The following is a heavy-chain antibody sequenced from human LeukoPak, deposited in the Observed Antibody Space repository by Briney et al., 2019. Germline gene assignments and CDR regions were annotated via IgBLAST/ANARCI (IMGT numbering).Heavy chain of an antibody. J-gene: IGHJ6*02. CDR2: ISYDGSNK. Sequence: PGRSLRLSCAASGFTFSSYVMHWVRQAPGKGLEWVAVISYDGSNKYHADSVKGRFTISRDNSKNTLYLQMNSLRAEDTAVYYCAREEVATMGGSYYGMDVWGQGTTVTVSS. D-gene: IGHD5-12*01. CDR3: AREEVATMGGSYYGMDV. CDR1: GFTFSSYV. V-gene: IGHV3-30*04.